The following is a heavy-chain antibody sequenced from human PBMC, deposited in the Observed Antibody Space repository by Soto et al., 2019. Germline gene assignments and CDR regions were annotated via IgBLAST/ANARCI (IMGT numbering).Heavy chain of an antibody. CDR3: ARTGKEPLYCDFWSGYPPGSYYGMDV. D-gene: IGHD3-3*01. J-gene: IGHJ6*02. V-gene: IGHV3-74*01. CDR1: GFTFSSYW. CDR2: INSDGSST. Sequence: GGSLRLSCAASGFTFSSYWMHWVRQAPGKGLVWVSRINSDGSSTSYADSVKGRFTISRDNAKNTLYLQMNSLRAEDTAVYYCARTGKEPLYCDFWSGYPPGSYYGMDVWGQGTTVTVSS.